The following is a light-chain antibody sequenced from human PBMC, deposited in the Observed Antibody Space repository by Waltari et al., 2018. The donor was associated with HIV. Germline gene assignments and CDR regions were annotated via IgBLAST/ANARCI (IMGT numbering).Light chain of an antibody. CDR1: SSDVGGWNF. Sequence: QSALTQPRSVSGSPGQSVTISCTGTSSDVGGWNFVSWCQQHPGKAPKLIISDVSKWPSGVPDRFSGSKSGNTAYLTISGLQAEDEADYYCCSYASYAGGYWAFGGGTKLIVL. J-gene: IGLJ3*02. V-gene: IGLV2-11*01. CDR2: DVS. CDR3: CSYASYAGGYWA.